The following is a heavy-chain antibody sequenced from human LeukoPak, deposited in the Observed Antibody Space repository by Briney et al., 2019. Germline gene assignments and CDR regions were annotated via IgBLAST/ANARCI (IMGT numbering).Heavy chain of an antibody. J-gene: IGHJ3*02. CDR1: GDSVSSNTAA. Sequence: SQTLSLTCGISGDSVSSNTAAWNWIRQSPSRGLEWLGRTYYRSEWYNDYAVSMKSRISVNPDTSRNHFSLHLNSVTPEDTALYYCARDGQLGNGALDIWGQGTLVTVSS. V-gene: IGHV6-1*01. CDR2: TYYRSEWYN. D-gene: IGHD1-1*01. CDR3: ARDGQLGNGALDI.